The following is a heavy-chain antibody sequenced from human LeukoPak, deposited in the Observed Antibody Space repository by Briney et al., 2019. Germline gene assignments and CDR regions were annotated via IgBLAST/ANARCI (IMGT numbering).Heavy chain of an antibody. D-gene: IGHD1-26*01. CDR2: ISSGSSYM. CDR1: GFSFSTYN. CDR3: ARGEVGASMCD. J-gene: IGHJ4*02. Sequence: PGGSLRLSCSASGFSFSTYNWDWVRQAPGKGLEWVSSISSGSSYMYYADSVKGRFTISRDNAKNSLYLQLNSLSAEDTAVYYCARGEVGASMCDWGQGTLVTVSS. V-gene: IGHV3-21*01.